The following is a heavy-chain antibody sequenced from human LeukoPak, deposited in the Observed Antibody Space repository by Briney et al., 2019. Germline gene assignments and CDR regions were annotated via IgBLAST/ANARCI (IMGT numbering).Heavy chain of an antibody. Sequence: GASVKVSCKASGYTFTSYDINWVRQATGQGLERMGWMNPNSGNTGYAQKFQGRVTMTRNTSISTAYMELSSLRSEDTAVYYCARGRSRSSRSYYYYMDVWGKGTTVTVSS. V-gene: IGHV1-8*01. D-gene: IGHD6-6*01. J-gene: IGHJ6*03. CDR3: ARGRSRSSRSYYYYMDV. CDR2: MNPNSGNT. CDR1: GYTFTSYD.